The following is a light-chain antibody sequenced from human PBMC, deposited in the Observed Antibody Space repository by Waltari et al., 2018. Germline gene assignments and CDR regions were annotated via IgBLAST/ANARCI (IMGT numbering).Light chain of an antibody. CDR1: RSISNW. Sequence: DIQMTQSPSFLSAFVVDRVTITCRASRSISNWLPRYQPEPGKAPILLLSRASISKSGVPSRFSSSGSETQFTLTISSLQPGDFATYYCQQYNTYSSFGQGTKLEIK. CDR2: RAS. V-gene: IGKV1-5*03. J-gene: IGKJ2*01. CDR3: QQYNTYSS.